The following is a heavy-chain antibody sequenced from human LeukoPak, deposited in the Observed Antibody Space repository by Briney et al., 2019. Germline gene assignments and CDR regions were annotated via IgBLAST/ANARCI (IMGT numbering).Heavy chain of an antibody. CDR1: GIAFSTYS. J-gene: IGHJ4*02. CDR3: TQDRSSLGIWGFDN. D-gene: IGHD7-27*01. CDR2: ILGSGGGT. Sequence: PGGSLRLSCAASGIAFSTYSMNWVRQAPGKGLEWVSGILGSGGGTYYADSVKGRFTISRDNSKNTLYLRMDSLRGEDTAVYYCTQDRSSLGIWGFDNWGQGTLVTVSS. V-gene: IGHV3-23*01.